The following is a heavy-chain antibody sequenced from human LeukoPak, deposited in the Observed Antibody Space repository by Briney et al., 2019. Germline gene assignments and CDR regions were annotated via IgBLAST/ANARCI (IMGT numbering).Heavy chain of an antibody. D-gene: IGHD6-19*01. CDR2: ISSNGGST. CDR3: ARVPNPRGYSSGWLDY. J-gene: IGHJ4*02. V-gene: IGHV3-64*01. CDR1: GFTFSSYA. Sequence: PGGSLRLSCAASGFTFSSYAMHWVRQAPGKGLEYVSAISSNGGSTYYANSVKGRFTISRDNSKNTLYLQMGSLRAEDTAVYYCARVPNPRGYSSGWLDYWGQGTLVTVSS.